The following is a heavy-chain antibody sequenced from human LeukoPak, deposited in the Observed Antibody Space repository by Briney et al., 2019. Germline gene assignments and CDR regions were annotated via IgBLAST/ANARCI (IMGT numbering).Heavy chain of an antibody. J-gene: IGHJ4*02. CDR1: GFHFDRYT. V-gene: IGHV3-43*01. CDR3: AKELDTMFFDY. D-gene: IGHD3-10*02. CDR2: AGWAGGTT. Sequence: GGSLLLSCATSGFHFDRYTIHWVRQAPGKGLEWVSLAGWAGGTTFYSDSVRGRFTISRDSGRKSVYLQMNSLTTDDAAFYFCAKELDTMFFDYWGQGALVTVSS.